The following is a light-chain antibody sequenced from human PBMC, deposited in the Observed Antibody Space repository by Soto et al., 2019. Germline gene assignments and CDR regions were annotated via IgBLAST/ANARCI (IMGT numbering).Light chain of an antibody. CDR1: QSISSW. CDR2: KAS. J-gene: IGKJ1*01. V-gene: IGKV1-5*03. Sequence: DIDMTQSPSTLSASIGDRVTISCLASQSISSWLTWYQQKPGKAPKLLIYKASSLESGVPSRFSGSGSGTEFTLAISSLQPDDFATHYCQQYNSYPWTFGQGTQVDIK. CDR3: QQYNSYPWT.